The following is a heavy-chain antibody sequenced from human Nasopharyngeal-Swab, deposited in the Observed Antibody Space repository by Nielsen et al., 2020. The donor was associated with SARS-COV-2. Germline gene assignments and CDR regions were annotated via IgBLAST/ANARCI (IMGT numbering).Heavy chain of an antibody. V-gene: IGHV2-5*02. D-gene: IGHD3-9*01. CDR3: ARQGDYDILTGYGY. J-gene: IGHJ4*02. Sequence: SGPTLVKPTQTLTLTCTFSGFSLSTSGVGVGWIRQPPGKALEWLALIYWDDDKRYSPSLKSRLTITKGTSKNQVVLTMTNMDPVDTATYYCARQGDYDILTGYGYWGQGTLVTVSS. CDR1: GFSLSTSGVG. CDR2: IYWDDDK.